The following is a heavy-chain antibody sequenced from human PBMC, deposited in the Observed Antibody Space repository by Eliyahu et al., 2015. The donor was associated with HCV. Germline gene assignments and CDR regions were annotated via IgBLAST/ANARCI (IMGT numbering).Heavy chain of an antibody. CDR2: NSGGXGTT. D-gene: IGHD3-16*01. CDR3: ARDREASNGVWDCFDY. V-gene: IGHV3-23*01. Sequence: EVQLLESGGGLEQPGGSXXLXXXASGFTFSRYALSWVRQAPGKGLEWVAAINSGGXGTTYYADSVKGRFTVSRDNSKNMIYLQINSLRAEDTAVYYCARDREASNGVWDCFDYWGQGTLVTVSP. J-gene: IGHJ4*02. CDR1: GFTFSRYA.